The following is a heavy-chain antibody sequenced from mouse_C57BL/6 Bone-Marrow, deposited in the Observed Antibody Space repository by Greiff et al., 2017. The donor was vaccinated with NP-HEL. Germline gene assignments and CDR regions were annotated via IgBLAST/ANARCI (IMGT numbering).Heavy chain of an antibody. J-gene: IGHJ1*03. V-gene: IGHV5-2*01. D-gene: IGHD2-5*01. CDR3: ARQRGYSNSSYWYFDV. CDR1: EYAFPSHD. Sequence: EVQRVESGGGLVQPGESLKLSCESNEYAFPSHDMSWVRKTPEKRLELVAAINSDGGSTYYPDTMERRFIISRDNTKKTLYLQMSSLRSEDTALYYCARQRGYSNSSYWYFDVWGTGTTVTVSS. CDR2: INSDGGST.